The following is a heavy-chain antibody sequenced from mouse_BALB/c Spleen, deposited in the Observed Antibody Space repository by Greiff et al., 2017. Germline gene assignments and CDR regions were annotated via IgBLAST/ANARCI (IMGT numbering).Heavy chain of an antibody. CDR2: IDTSDSYT. J-gene: IGHJ4*01. Sequence: QVQLQQPGAELVMPGASVKMSCKASGYTFTDYWMHWVKQRPGQGLEWIGAIDTSDSYTSYNQKFKGKATLTVDESSSTAYMQLSSLTSEDSAVYYCARFRYDVRAMDYWGQGTSVTVSS. D-gene: IGHD2-14*01. V-gene: IGHV1-69*01. CDR1: GYTFTDYW. CDR3: ARFRYDVRAMDY.